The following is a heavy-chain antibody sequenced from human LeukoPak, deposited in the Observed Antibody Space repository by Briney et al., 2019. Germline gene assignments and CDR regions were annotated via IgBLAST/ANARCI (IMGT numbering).Heavy chain of an antibody. D-gene: IGHD5-12*01. CDR3: ARGPTSIVATIYDY. Sequence: SVKVSCKASGGTFSSYAISWVRQAPGQGLEWMGRIIPILGIANYAQKFQGRVTITADKSTSTAYMELSSLRSEDTAVYYCARGPTSIVATIYDYWGQGTLVTVSS. CDR1: GGTFSSYA. V-gene: IGHV1-69*04. J-gene: IGHJ4*02. CDR2: IIPILGIA.